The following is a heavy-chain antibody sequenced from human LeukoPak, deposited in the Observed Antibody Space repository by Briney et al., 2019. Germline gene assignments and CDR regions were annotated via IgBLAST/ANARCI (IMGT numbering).Heavy chain of an antibody. CDR3: AREGDYDYVWGSLDLDY. D-gene: IGHD3-16*01. Sequence: ASVKVSCKASGYTFTGYYMHCVRQAPGQGLEWMGWINPNSGGTNYAQKFQGRVTMTRDTSISTAYMELSRLRSDDTAVYYCAREGDYDYVWGSLDLDYWGQGTLVTVSS. CDR1: GYTFTGYY. V-gene: IGHV1-2*02. J-gene: IGHJ4*02. CDR2: INPNSGGT.